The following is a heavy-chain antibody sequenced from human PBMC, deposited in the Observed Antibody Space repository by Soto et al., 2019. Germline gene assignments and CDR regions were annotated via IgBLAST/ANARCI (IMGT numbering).Heavy chain of an antibody. Sequence: KSSETLSLTCTVSGGSISSSRYYWAWIRQPPGKGLEWIASVYYSGSTYYNPSLKNRVTISVDTSKNQFSLKLRSVTAADTAFYYCVRESAHIVANLWGQGTLVTVSS. D-gene: IGHD2-21*01. CDR2: VYYSGST. V-gene: IGHV4-39*02. CDR1: GGSISSSRYY. CDR3: VRESAHIVANL. J-gene: IGHJ4*02.